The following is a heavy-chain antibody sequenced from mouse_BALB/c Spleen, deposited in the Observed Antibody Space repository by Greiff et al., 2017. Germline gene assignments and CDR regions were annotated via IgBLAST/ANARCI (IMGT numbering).Heavy chain of an antibody. CDR1: GFTFSSFG. J-gene: IGHJ4*01. CDR2: ISSGSSTI. V-gene: IGHV5-17*02. Sequence: EVKLMESGGGLVQPGGSRKLSCAASGFTFSSFGMHWVRQAPEKGLEWVAYISSGSSTIYYADTVKGRFTISRDNPKNTLFLQMTSLRSEDTAMYYCARGPYYYGKDYAMDYWGQGTSVTVSS. D-gene: IGHD1-1*01. CDR3: ARGPYYYGKDYAMDY.